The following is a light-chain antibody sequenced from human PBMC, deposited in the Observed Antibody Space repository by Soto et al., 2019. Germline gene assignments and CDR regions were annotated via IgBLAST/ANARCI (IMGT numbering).Light chain of an antibody. CDR2: GAS. CDR1: QSVSSSY. Sequence: EVVLTQSPGTLPLSPGERATLSCRASQSVSSSYLARYQQKPAQAPRLLIYGASSRATGIPDRFSGSGSGTDFTLTISRLEPEDFAVYYCQQYGSSPLYTFGQGTKLEIK. V-gene: IGKV3-20*01. CDR3: QQYGSSPLYT. J-gene: IGKJ2*01.